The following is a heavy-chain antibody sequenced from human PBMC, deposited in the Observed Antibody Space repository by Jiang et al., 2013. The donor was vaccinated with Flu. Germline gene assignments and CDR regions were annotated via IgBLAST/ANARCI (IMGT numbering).Heavy chain of an antibody. J-gene: IGHJ6*02. CDR3: AKGGPYRITSPYSSYPLDV. CDR2: INWNSNKL. V-gene: IGHV3-9*01. Sequence: DLVQPGRSLRLSCAASGFTFDEYDMHWVRQAPGKGLQWVSRINWNSNKLDYADSVKGRFTISRDNAKNSLYLQMNSLRVDDTALYFCAKGGPYRITSPYSSYPLDVWGHGTAVTVSS. D-gene: IGHD1-14*01. CDR1: GFTFDEYD.